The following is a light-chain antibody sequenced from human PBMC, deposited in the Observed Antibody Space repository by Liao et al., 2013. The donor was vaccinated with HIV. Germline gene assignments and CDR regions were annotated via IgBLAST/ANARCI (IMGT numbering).Light chain of an antibody. CDR1: NIGSKS. CDR2: YDS. CDR3: QVWDSDSEHWV. Sequence: SYVVTQPPAVSLAPGETARITCGGNNIGSKSVHWYQQRPGQAPGLLIFYDSIRPSTIPERFSGSNSGNTATLTISRVEAGDEADYYCQVWDSDSEHWVFGGGTKLTVL. J-gene: IGLJ3*02. V-gene: IGLV3-21*04.